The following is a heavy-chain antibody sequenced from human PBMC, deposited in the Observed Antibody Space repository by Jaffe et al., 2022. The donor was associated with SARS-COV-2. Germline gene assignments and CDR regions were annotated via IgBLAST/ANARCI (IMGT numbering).Heavy chain of an antibody. CDR3: ARGVVLGGATFVY. Sequence: QVQLVQSGAEVKKPGASVKVSCKASGYTFTSYAMHWVRQAPGQRLEWMGWINAGNGNTKYSQKFQGRVTITRDTSASTAYMELSSLRSEDTAVYYCARGVVLGGATFVYWGQGTLVTVSS. D-gene: IGHD1-26*01. J-gene: IGHJ4*02. V-gene: IGHV1-3*01. CDR1: GYTFTSYA. CDR2: INAGNGNT.